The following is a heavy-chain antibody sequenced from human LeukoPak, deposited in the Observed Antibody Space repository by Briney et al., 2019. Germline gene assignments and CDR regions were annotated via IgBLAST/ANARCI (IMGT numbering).Heavy chain of an antibody. D-gene: IGHD5-18*01. V-gene: IGHV1-18*01. CDR2: ISAYNGNT. J-gene: IGHJ4*02. CDR3: AREVSGYSYTYYFDY. CDR1: GYTFTSYG. Sequence: ASVKVSCKASGYTFTSYGISWVRQAPGQGLEWMGRISAYNGNTNYAQKLQGRVTMTTDTSTSTAYMELRSLRSDDTAVYYCAREVSGYSYTYYFDYWGQGTLVTVSS.